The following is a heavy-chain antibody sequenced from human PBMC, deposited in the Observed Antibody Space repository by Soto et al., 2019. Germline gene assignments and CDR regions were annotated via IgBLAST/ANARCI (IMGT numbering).Heavy chain of an antibody. CDR2: INPSGGST. V-gene: IGHV1-46*03. Sequence: GASVKVSCKASGYTFTSYYMHWVRQAPGQGLEWMGIINPSGGSTSYAQKFQGRVTMTRDTSTSTVYMELSSLRSEDTAVYYCASTCGGDCPRNDFDYWGQGTLVTVSS. D-gene: IGHD2-21*01. J-gene: IGHJ4*02. CDR1: GYTFTSYY. CDR3: ASTCGGDCPRNDFDY.